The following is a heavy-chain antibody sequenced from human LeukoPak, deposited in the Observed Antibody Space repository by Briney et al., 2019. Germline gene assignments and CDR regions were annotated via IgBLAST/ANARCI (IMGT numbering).Heavy chain of an antibody. D-gene: IGHD1-1*01. CDR3: ARESLVAPGTTVVYYYYYMDV. V-gene: IGHV3-30-3*01. Sequence: GGSLRLSCAASGFTFSSYAMHWVRQAPGKGLEWVAVISYDGSNKYYADSVKGRFTISRDNSKNTLYLQMNSLRAEDTAVYYCARESLVAPGTTVVYYYYYMDVWGKGTTVTVSS. CDR1: GFTFSSYA. J-gene: IGHJ6*03. CDR2: ISYDGSNK.